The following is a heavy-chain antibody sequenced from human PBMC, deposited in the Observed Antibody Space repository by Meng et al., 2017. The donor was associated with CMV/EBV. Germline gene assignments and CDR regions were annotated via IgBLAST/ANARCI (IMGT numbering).Heavy chain of an antibody. CDR2: IYHSGST. Sequence: SQTLSLTCAVYGGSFSGYYWSWIRQPPGKGLEWIGSIYHSGSTYYNPSLKSRVTISVDTSKNQFSLKLSSVTAADTAVYYCARVGKYYDFWSGYSDAFDIWGQGTMVTVSS. CDR1: GGSFSGYY. D-gene: IGHD3-3*01. V-gene: IGHV4-34*01. CDR3: ARVGKYYDFWSGYSDAFDI. J-gene: IGHJ3*02.